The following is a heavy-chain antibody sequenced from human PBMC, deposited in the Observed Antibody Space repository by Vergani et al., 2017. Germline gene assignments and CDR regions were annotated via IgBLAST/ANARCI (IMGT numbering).Heavy chain of an antibody. J-gene: IGHJ4*02. CDR1: GYTFTGYY. Sequence: QVQLVQSGAEVKKPGASVKVSCKTSGYTFTGYYMHWVRQAPGQGLEWMGWINPNSGGTNYAQKFQGRVTMTRETSISTAYMELSRLRSDDTAVYYCASLGYCSSTSCYATNFDYWGQGTLVTVSS. CDR2: INPNSGGT. CDR3: ASLGYCSSTSCYATNFDY. D-gene: IGHD2-2*01. V-gene: IGHV1-2*02.